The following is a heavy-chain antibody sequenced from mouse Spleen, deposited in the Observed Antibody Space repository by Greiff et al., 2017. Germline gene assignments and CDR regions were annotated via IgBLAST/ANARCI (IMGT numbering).Heavy chain of an antibody. CDR3: GSGYVVAY. V-gene: IGHV1-4*01. Sequence: VKLVESGAELARPGASVKMSCKASGYTFTSYTMHWVKQRPGQGLEWIGYINPSSGYTKYNQKFKDKATLTADKSSSTAYMQLSSLTSEDSAVYYCGSGYVVAYWGQGTLVTVSA. CDR1: GYTFTSYT. J-gene: IGHJ3*01. D-gene: IGHD3-1*01. CDR2: INPSSGYT.